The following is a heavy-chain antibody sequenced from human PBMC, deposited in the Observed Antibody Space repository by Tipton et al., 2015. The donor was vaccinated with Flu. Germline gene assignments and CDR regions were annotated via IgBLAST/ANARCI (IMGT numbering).Heavy chain of an antibody. CDR2: VNPSGSYT. CDR1: GYTFNNYY. CDR3: ASSYDSSGYFY. Sequence: QVQLVQSGAEVKKPGASIKISCKASGYTFNNYYIFWVRQTPGQGLEWMGVVNPSGSYTKSAQRFQDRVTMTRDTSTSTVYMDLSSLRLEDTAVYYCASSYDSSGYFYWGQGTLVTVSS. V-gene: IGHV1-46*02. D-gene: IGHD3-22*01. J-gene: IGHJ4*02.